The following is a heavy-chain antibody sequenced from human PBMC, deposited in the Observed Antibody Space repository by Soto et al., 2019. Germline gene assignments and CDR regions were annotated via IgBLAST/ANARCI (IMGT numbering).Heavy chain of an antibody. CDR1: GFTFSSYA. CDR3: VRASGMDV. V-gene: IGHV3-30-3*01. CDR2: ISYDGSNK. Sequence: VGSLRLSCAASGFTFSSYAMHWVRQAPGKGLEWVAVISYDGSNKYYADSVKGRLTVSRDDSKNTLYLQMNSLRTEDTAVYYCVRASGMDVWGQGTTVTVSS. J-gene: IGHJ6*02.